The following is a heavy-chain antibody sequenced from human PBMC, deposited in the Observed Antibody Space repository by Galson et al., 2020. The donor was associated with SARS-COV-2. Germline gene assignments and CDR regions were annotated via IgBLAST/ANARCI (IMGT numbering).Heavy chain of an antibody. CDR3: ARGQASSSWYGIWWFDP. J-gene: IGHJ5*02. V-gene: IGHV4-34*01. Sequence: SETLSLTCAVYGGSFSGYYWSWIRQPPGKGLEWIGEINHSGSTNYNPSLKSRVTISVDTSKNQFSLKLSSVTAADTAVYYCARGQASSSWYGIWWFDPWGQGTLVTVSS. CDR2: INHSGST. D-gene: IGHD6-13*01. CDR1: GGSFSGYY.